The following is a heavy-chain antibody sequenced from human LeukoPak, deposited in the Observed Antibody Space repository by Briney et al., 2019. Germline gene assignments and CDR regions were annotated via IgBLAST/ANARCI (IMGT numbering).Heavy chain of an antibody. D-gene: IGHD2-2*01. CDR3: ARDRPDIVVVPAAPWSGSYFDY. J-gene: IGHJ4*02. CDR1: GGTFSSYA. CDR2: IIPIFGTA. V-gene: IGHV1-69*13. Sequence: ASVNVSCKASGGTFSSYAISXVRXXPGXGLDWMGGIIPIFGTANYAKKFQGRVTINADDSTSTAYMELSSLRSEDTAVYYCARDRPDIVVVPAAPWSGSYFDYWGQGTLVTVSS.